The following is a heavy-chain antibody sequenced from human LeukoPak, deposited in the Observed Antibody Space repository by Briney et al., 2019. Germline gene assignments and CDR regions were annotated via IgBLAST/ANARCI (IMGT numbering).Heavy chain of an antibody. CDR2: ISGTSRSTYI. V-gene: IGHV3-21*01. D-gene: IGHD4-17*01. Sequence: NPGGSLRLSCAASGFTFSTYNMHWVRHAPGKGLEWVSSISGTSRSTYIYYADSVKGRFTISRDNAENSLYLQMNSLRAEDTAVYYCARPSINDYGDFGYWGQGTLVTVSS. CDR3: ARPSINDYGDFGY. CDR1: GFTFSTYN. J-gene: IGHJ4*02.